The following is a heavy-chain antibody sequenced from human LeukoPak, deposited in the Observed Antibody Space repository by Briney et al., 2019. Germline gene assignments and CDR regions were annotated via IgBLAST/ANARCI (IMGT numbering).Heavy chain of an antibody. CDR2: IYYSGST. J-gene: IGHJ6*02. Sequence: SETLSLTCTVSGGSISSYYWSWIRQPPGKGLEWIGYIYYSGSTNYNPSLKSRVTISVDTSKNQFSLKLSSVTAADTAVYYCARVGWGSSHYSYGMDVWGQGTTVTVSS. CDR3: ARVGWGSSHYSYGMDV. D-gene: IGHD6-6*01. CDR1: GGSISSYY. V-gene: IGHV4-59*01.